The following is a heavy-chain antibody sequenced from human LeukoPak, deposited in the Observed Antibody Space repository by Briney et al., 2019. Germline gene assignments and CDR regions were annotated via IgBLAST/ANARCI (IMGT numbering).Heavy chain of an antibody. CDR2: INIDGGVT. CDR3: ARVPVDGYSRSFDY. Sequence: GGSLRLSCAASGFSLSGYWMHWVRQAPGKGLEWVSRINIDGGVTTYADSVKGRFTISRDNAKKTAYLHMNSLRSEDTAVYYCARVPVDGYSRSFDYWGQGSLVTVPS. CDR1: GFSLSGYW. J-gene: IGHJ4*02. D-gene: IGHD6-6*01. V-gene: IGHV3-74*01.